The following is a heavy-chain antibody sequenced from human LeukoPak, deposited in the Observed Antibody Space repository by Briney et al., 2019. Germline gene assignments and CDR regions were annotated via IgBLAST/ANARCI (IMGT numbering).Heavy chain of an antibody. V-gene: IGHV3-7*01. D-gene: IGHD5-18*01. CDR1: GFTFSSYW. Sequence: GGSLRLSCAASGFTFSSYWMSWVRPAPGKGLEWVANIKQDGSEKYYVDSVKGRFTISRDNAKNTLYLQMNSLRAEDTAVYYCARVGYSYGYFFDYWGQGTLVTVSS. CDR2: IKQDGSEK. J-gene: IGHJ4*02. CDR3: ARVGYSYGYFFDY.